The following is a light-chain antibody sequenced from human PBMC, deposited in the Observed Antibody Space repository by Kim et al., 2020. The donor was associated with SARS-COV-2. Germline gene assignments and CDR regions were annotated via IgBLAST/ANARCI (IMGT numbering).Light chain of an antibody. V-gene: IGLV1-47*01. CDR3: ATWDDSLSGVV. CDR2: RNN. J-gene: IGLJ2*01. Sequence: QSVLTQSPSASGTPGQRVIIYCSGSSSNIGSNYVYWYQHVPGTAPKLLMHRNNQRPSGVPDRFSGSKSGTSVSLAISGLRSEDEADYYCATWDDSLSGVVFGGGTQLTVL. CDR1: SSNIGSNY.